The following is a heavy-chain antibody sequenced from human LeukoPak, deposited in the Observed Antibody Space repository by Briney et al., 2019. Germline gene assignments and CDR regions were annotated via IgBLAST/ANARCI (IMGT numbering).Heavy chain of an antibody. CDR3: ARDWRATMVPTQFDY. Sequence: PGGSLRLSCAASGFTFSSYAMNWVRQAPGKGLEWVSSISSSSSYIYYADSVKGRFTISRDNAKNSLYLQMNSLRAEDTAVYYCARDWRATMVPTQFDYWGQGTLVTVSS. CDR1: GFTFSSYA. CDR2: ISSSSSYI. V-gene: IGHV3-21*01. D-gene: IGHD4/OR15-4a*01. J-gene: IGHJ4*02.